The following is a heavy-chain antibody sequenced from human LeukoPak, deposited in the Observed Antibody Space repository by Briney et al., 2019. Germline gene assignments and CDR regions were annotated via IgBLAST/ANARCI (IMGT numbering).Heavy chain of an antibody. Sequence: PGGSLRLSCAAYGFTFSSYAMSWVRQAPGKGLEWVSAISGSGGSTYYADSVKGRFTISRDNSKNTLYLQMNSLRAEDTAVYYCAKDMDYYGSSGYFLYFDYWGQGTLVTVSS. CDR3: AKDMDYYGSSGYFLYFDY. CDR2: ISGSGGST. CDR1: GFTFSSYA. D-gene: IGHD3-22*01. J-gene: IGHJ4*02. V-gene: IGHV3-23*01.